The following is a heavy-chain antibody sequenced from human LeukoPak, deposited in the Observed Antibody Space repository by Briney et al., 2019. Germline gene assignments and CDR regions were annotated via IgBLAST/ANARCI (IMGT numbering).Heavy chain of an antibody. D-gene: IGHD2-15*01. CDR3: ARDGYSGVPLGH. Sequence: GGSLRLSCAASGFTFSTYNINWVRPAPGRGLERISYITSTGTTIYYAASVKGRFTISRDNAKNSLYLQLNGLRDEDTAMYYCARDGYSGVPLGHWGQGTLVTVSS. CDR1: GFTFSTYN. V-gene: IGHV3-48*02. CDR2: ITSTGTTI. J-gene: IGHJ4*02.